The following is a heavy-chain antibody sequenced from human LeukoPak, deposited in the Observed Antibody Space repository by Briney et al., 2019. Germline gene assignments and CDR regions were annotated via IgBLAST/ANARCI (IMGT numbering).Heavy chain of an antibody. J-gene: IGHJ3*02. D-gene: IGHD3-10*01. Sequence: SETLSLTCTVSGGSISSSSYYWGWIRQPPGKGLEWIGRIYTSGSTNYNPSLKSRVTMSVDTSKHQFSLKLSSVTAADTAVYYCARDGQDELFAAFDIWGQGTMVTVSS. V-gene: IGHV4-39*07. CDR3: ARDGQDELFAAFDI. CDR2: IYTSGST. CDR1: GGSISSSSYY.